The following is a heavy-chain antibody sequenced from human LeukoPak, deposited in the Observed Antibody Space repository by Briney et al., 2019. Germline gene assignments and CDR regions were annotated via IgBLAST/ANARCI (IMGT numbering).Heavy chain of an antibody. J-gene: IGHJ5*02. Sequence: SVKVSCKASGGTFSSYGISWVRQAPGQGLEWMGGIIPIFGTANYAQKFQGRVTITADKSTSTAYMELSSLRSEDTAVYYCARGSSPYYYDSSGYYYLDNWFDPWGQGTLVTVSS. CDR1: GGTFSSYG. CDR3: ARGSSPYYYDSSGYYYLDNWFDP. CDR2: IIPIFGTA. D-gene: IGHD3-22*01. V-gene: IGHV1-69*06.